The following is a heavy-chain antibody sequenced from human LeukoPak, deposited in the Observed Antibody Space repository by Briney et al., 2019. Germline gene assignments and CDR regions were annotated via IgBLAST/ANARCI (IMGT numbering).Heavy chain of an antibody. D-gene: IGHD6-13*01. CDR1: GYTFTCYY. CDR3: ARVGRVAAAGGKYYFDY. V-gene: IGHV1-46*01. Sequence: ASVTVSCKPSGYTFTCYYMHWVRQAPGQGLEWMGIINPSGGSTSYAQKFQGRVTMTGDTSTSTVYMELSSLRSEDTAVYYCARVGRVAAAGGKYYFDYWGQGTLVTVSS. J-gene: IGHJ4*02. CDR2: INPSGGST.